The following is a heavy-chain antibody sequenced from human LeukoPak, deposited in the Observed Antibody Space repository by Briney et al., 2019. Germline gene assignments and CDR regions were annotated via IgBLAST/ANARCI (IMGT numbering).Heavy chain of an antibody. V-gene: IGHV1-69*01. CDR2: IIPIFGTA. CDR1: GGPFSSYA. Sequence: SVKVSFKASGGPFSSYAISWVRQAPGQGLEWMGGIIPIFGTANYSQKFQGRVTITADESTSTAYMELSSLRSEDTAVYYCARGGNDVSFDYWGQGTLVTVSS. J-gene: IGHJ4*02. D-gene: IGHD1-1*01. CDR3: ARGGNDVSFDY.